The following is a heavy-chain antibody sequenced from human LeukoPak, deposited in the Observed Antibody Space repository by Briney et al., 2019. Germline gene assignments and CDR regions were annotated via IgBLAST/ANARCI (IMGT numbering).Heavy chain of an antibody. CDR2: IYYSGST. V-gene: IGHV4-39*02. CDR1: GGSISSISSNNYH. Sequence: SETLSLTCIVSGGSISSISSNNYHWGWIRQPPGKGLEWIGSIYYSGSTYYNPSLKSRVTISVDTSKNQFPLKLSSVTAADTALYYCAREMGVVTAHGIDVWGQGTTVTVSS. CDR3: AREMGVVTAHGIDV. J-gene: IGHJ6*02. D-gene: IGHD4-23*01.